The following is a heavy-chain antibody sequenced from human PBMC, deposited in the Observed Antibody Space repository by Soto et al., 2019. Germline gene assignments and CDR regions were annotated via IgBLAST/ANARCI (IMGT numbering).Heavy chain of an antibody. D-gene: IGHD4-17*01. CDR2: IYYSGST. V-gene: IGHV4-31*03. CDR3: ARDADYGGSRGGMDV. CDR1: GGSVNNADYF. Sequence: QVRLEESGPGLVKPSETLSLICSVSGGSVNNADYFWSWIRHHPENGLEWIGYIYYSGSTRYNPSFKTRATLSIDTSKNPSSLRLNSVTVADTAVYFCARDADYGGSRGGMDVWGRGTTVTVSS. J-gene: IGHJ6*02.